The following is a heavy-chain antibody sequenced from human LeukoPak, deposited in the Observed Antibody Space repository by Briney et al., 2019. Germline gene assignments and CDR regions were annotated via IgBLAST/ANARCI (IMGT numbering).Heavy chain of an antibody. V-gene: IGHV3-7*01. D-gene: IGHD6-6*01. CDR2: IKQDGSEK. CDR1: GFTFSSYW. CDR3: AXXGRSSSXHXDY. Sequence: GGSLRLSCAASGFTFSSYWMSWVRQAPGKGLEWVANIKQDGSEKYYVDSVKGRFTISRDNAKNSLYLQMNSLRAEDTAVYYCAXXGRSSSXHXDYWGQXXXVTV. J-gene: IGHJ4*02.